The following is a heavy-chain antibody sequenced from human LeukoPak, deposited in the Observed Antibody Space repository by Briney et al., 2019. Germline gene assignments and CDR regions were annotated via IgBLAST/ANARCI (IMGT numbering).Heavy chain of an antibody. CDR1: GGPFRGFF. V-gene: IGHV4-34*01. D-gene: IGHD4-23*01. CDR3: ARGIFYGGRNQYIWFDL. CDR2: ISHSGSS. J-gene: IGHJ5*02. Sequence: KPSETLSLTCAVYGGPFRGFFWSWIRQAPGKRLEWIGEISHSGSSNYNPSLKSRITISVDTSNNQFSLRLTSVTAADTAVYYCARGIFYGGRNQYIWFDLWGQGTLVTVSS.